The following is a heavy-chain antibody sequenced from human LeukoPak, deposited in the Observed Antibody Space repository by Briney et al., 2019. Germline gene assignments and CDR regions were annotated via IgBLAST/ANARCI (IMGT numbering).Heavy chain of an antibody. CDR3: ARSNDYGDLSFDY. D-gene: IGHD4-17*01. Sequence: ASVKVSCKASGYTFIGYYMHWVRQAPGQGLEWMGWINPNSGGTNYAQKFQGRVTMTRDTSISTAYMELSRLRSDDTAVYYCARSNDYGDLSFDYWGQGTLVTVSS. V-gene: IGHV1-2*02. J-gene: IGHJ4*02. CDR1: GYTFIGYY. CDR2: INPNSGGT.